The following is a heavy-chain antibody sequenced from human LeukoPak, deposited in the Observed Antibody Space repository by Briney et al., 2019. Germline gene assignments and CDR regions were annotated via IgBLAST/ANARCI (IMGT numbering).Heavy chain of an antibody. CDR1: GGSISSGDYY. Sequence: SETLSLTCTVSGGSISSGDYYWSWIRQPPGKGLEWIGYIYYSGSTYYNPSLKSRVTTSVDTSKNQFSLKLSSVTAADTAVYYCARAQQLVLDGWSDAFDIWGQGTMVTVSS. CDR3: ARAQQLVLDGWSDAFDI. D-gene: IGHD6-13*01. CDR2: IYYSGST. J-gene: IGHJ3*02. V-gene: IGHV4-30-4*08.